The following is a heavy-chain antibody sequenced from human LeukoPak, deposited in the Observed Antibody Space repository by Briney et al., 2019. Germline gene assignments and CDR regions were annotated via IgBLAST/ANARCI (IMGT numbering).Heavy chain of an antibody. CDR1: GGTLSSYA. V-gene: IGHV1-69*05. D-gene: IGHD3-3*01. J-gene: IGHJ4*02. CDR2: IIPIFGTA. CDR3: ASSYYDFWSGYRGDY. Sequence: GASVKVSCKASGGTLSSYAISWVRQAPGQGLEWMGGIIPIFGTANYAQKFQGRVTITTDESTSTAYMELSSLRSEDTAVYYCASSYYDFWSGYRGDYWGQGTLVTVSS.